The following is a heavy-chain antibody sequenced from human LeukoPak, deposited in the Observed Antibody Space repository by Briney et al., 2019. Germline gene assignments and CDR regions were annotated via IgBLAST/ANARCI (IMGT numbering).Heavy chain of an antibody. CDR1: GYTFTTYG. CDR3: ARDYDFWSGYYGNAFDI. J-gene: IGHJ3*02. V-gene: IGHV1-18*01. CDR2: ISANNGNT. D-gene: IGHD3-3*01. Sequence: ASVKVSCKASGYTFTTYGITWVQQAPGQGLEWMGWISANNGNTKYAQKLQDRVTMTTDTSTSTAHMELRSLRSDDTAVYYCARDYDFWSGYYGNAFDIWGQGTMVTVSS.